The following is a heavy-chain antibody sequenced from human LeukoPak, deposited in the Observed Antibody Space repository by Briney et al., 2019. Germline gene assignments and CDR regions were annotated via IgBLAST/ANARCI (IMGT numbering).Heavy chain of an antibody. V-gene: IGHV3-23*01. J-gene: IGHJ3*02. D-gene: IGHD1-1*01. Sequence: PGGSLRLSCAASGFTFSSYAMSWVRQAPGKGLERVSAIGASAGSGAYADSVKGRFSISRDSSKKTLYLQMNSLRGEDTAVYYCARNQPTTLGTGPFDTWGQGTMVTVSS. CDR3: ARNQPTTLGTGPFDT. CDR1: GFTFSSYA. CDR2: IGASAGSG.